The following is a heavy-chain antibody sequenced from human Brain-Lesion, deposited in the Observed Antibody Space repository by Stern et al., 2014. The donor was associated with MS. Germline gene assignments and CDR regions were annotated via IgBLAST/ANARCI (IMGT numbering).Heavy chain of an antibody. CDR1: GYRFTSNW. CDR3: ARRGDSSSSGFDY. D-gene: IGHD6-6*01. CDR2: IWPGDSDT. J-gene: IGHJ4*02. Sequence: EVQLVQSGAEVKKPGESLKISCKGSGYRFTSNWIGWVRQMPGKGLEWMGIIWPGDSDTRYSPSFQGQVTISADKSISTAYLQWSSLQASDTAMYYCARRGDSSSSGFDYWGQGNLVIVSS. V-gene: IGHV5-51*01.